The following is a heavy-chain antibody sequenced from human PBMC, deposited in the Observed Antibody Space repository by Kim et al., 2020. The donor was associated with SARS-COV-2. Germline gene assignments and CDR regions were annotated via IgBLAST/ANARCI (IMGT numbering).Heavy chain of an antibody. D-gene: IGHD3-10*01. J-gene: IGHJ4*02. V-gene: IGHV4-34*01. Sequence: SETLSLTCAVYGGSFSGYYWSWIRQPPGKGLEWIGEINHSGSTNYNPSLKSRVTISVDTSKNQFSLKLSSVTAADTAVYYCARGPRTLWLVRGVNQPTYYFDYWGQGTLVTVSS. CDR3: ARGPRTLWLVRGVNQPTYYFDY. CDR1: GGSFSGYY. CDR2: INHSGST.